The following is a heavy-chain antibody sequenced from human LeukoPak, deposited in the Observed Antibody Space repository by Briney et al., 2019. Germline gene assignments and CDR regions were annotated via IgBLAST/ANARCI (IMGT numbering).Heavy chain of an antibody. Sequence: GESLKLSCAVSGFTFNSYAMTWVRQGPGKGLEWVSSISRSGSTTYYADSVKGRFTISRDNSKNTLFLDMNSPRADDTAVYSCAKGSKGGTYSPLDYWGQGTLVSVSS. V-gene: IGHV3-23*01. J-gene: IGHJ4*02. CDR2: ISRSGSTT. CDR3: AKGSKGGTYSPLDY. CDR1: GFTFNSYA. D-gene: IGHD1-26*01.